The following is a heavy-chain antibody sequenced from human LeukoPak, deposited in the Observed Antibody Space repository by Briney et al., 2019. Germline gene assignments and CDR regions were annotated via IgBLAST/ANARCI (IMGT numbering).Heavy chain of an antibody. J-gene: IGHJ6*03. Sequence: GGSLRLSCAASGFIFGSYWMHWVRQAPGKGLVWVSRINTDGSSTSYADSVKGRFTISRDNAKNTLYLQMNSLRAEDTAVYYCARNHYYYYMDVWGKGTTVTVSS. CDR1: GFIFGSYW. V-gene: IGHV3-74*01. CDR2: INTDGSST. CDR3: ARNHYYYYMDV.